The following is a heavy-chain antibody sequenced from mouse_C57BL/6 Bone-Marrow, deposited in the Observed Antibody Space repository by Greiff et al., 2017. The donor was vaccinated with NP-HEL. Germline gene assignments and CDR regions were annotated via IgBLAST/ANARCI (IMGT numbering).Heavy chain of an antibody. CDR2: ISSGGSYT. D-gene: IGHD1-1*01. Sequence: EVKVVESGGDLVKPGGSLKLSCAASGFTFSSYGMSWVRQTPDKRLEWVATISSGGSYTYYPDSVKGRFTISRDNAKNTLYLQMSSLKSEDTAMYYCARHYYGSSPSYYAMDYWGQGTSVTVSS. CDR1: GFTFSSYG. CDR3: ARHYYGSSPSYYAMDY. J-gene: IGHJ4*01. V-gene: IGHV5-6*01.